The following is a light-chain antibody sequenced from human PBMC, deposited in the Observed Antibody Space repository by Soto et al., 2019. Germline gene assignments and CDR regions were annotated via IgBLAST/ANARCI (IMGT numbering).Light chain of an antibody. CDR1: QSISSW. CDR3: QRYATYSPT. J-gene: IGKJ1*01. V-gene: IGKV1-5*03. Sequence: DIQMTQSPSTLSASVGDRVTITCRASQSISSWLAWYQQKPGKAPKLLIYKASSLESGVPSRFSGSGSGTEFTLTISSLQPDDFATYYCQRYATYSPTFGQGTKVDIK. CDR2: KAS.